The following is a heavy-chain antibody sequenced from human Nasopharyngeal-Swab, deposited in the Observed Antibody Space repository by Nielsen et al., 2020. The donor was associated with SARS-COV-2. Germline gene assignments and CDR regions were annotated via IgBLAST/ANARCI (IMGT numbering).Heavy chain of an antibody. D-gene: IGHD2-15*01. V-gene: IGHV1-2*06. Sequence: ASVKVSCKASGYTFTGYYMHWVRQAPGQGVEWMGRINPNSGGTNYAQKFQGRVTMTRDTSISTAYMELSRLRSDDTAVYYCARGRRYCSGGSCYSGFYFDYWGQGTLVTVSS. CDR2: INPNSGGT. J-gene: IGHJ4*02. CDR1: GYTFTGYY. CDR3: ARGRRYCSGGSCYSGFYFDY.